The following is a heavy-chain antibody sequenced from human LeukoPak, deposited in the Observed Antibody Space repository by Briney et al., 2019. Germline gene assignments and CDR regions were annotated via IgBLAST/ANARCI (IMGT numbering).Heavy chain of an antibody. CDR2: IKHSGST. D-gene: IGHD2-8*01. V-gene: IGHV4-34*01. Sequence: SETLSLTCAVYGGSFSGYYWSWIRQPPGKGLEWIGEIKHSGSTNYNPSLKSRVTISVDKSKNQFSLKLSSVTAADTAVYYCASAYCTNGVCYTFDYWGKGTLVTVSS. J-gene: IGHJ4*02. CDR1: GGSFSGYY. CDR3: ASAYCTNGVCYTFDY.